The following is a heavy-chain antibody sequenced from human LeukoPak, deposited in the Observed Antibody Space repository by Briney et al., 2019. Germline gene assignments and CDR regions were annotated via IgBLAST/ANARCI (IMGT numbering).Heavy chain of an antibody. CDR1: GGSISTYY. J-gene: IGHJ4*02. D-gene: IGHD6-19*01. CDR2: INFSGNT. Sequence: SETLSLTCTVSGGSISTYYWSWLRQPPGKGLEWIGYINFSGNTNYNPSLKSRVTISLDTSKMQFSLKLTSVTAPDTAVYYCARSSRYNSAWFLYWGRGTLVTVSS. V-gene: IGHV4-59*01. CDR3: ARSSRYNSAWFLY.